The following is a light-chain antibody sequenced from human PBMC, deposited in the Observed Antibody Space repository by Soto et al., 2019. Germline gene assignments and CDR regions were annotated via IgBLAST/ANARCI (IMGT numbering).Light chain of an antibody. CDR3: AAWDDSLSRAV. CDR1: SSNIGGNY. J-gene: IGLJ7*02. Sequence: QSVLTQPPSASGTPGQRVTISCSGSSSNIGGNYVYWYQQLPGTAPKLLIYSNNHRPSGVPDRFSGSKSGTSASLAISGLRSEDEAHYYCAAWDDSLSRAVFGGGTQLTA. CDR2: SNN. V-gene: IGLV1-47*02.